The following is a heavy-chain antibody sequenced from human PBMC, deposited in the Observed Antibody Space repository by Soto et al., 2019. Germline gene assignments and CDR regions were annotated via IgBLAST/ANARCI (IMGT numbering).Heavy chain of an antibody. CDR1: GFTFDDYA. CDR2: ISWNSGSI. V-gene: IGHV3-9*01. J-gene: IGHJ4*02. CDR3: AKTQFGGYDSDFDY. Sequence: EVQLVESGGGLVQPGRSLRLSCAASGFTFDDYAMHWVRQAPGKGLEWVSGISWNSGSIGYADSVKGRFTISRDNAKNSLYLQMNSLRAEDTALYYCAKTQFGGYDSDFDYWGQGTLVTVSS. D-gene: IGHD5-12*01.